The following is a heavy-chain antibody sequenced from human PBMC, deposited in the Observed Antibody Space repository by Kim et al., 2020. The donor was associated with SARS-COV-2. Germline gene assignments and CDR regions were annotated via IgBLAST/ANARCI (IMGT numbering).Heavy chain of an antibody. CDR2: ISYDGSNK. Sequence: GGSLRLSCAASGFTFNTYGMHWVRQAPGKGLEWVAVISYDGSNKYYADSVKGRFTISRDNSKNTLYLQMNSLRIEDTAVYYCAKSFSGSYFGYDYWGQGTLVTVSP. J-gene: IGHJ4*02. D-gene: IGHD1-26*01. CDR1: GFTFNTYG. CDR3: AKSFSGSYFGYDY. V-gene: IGHV3-30*18.